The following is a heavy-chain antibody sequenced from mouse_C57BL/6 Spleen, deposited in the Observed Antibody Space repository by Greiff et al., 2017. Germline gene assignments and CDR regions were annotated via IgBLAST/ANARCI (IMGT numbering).Heavy chain of an antibody. CDR3: TRTGRVYDRDY. D-gene: IGHD4-1*01. CDR2: FHPYNDDT. CDR1: GYTFTTYP. J-gene: IGHJ4*01. V-gene: IGHV1-47*01. Sequence: VQLQEPGAELVKPGASVKMSCKASGYTFTTYPIEWMKQNHGQSLEWIGNFHPYNDDTKYNEKFKGKATLTVEKSSSTVYLELSRLTSDAAAVYYCTRTGRVYDRDYWGQGTSVTVSS.